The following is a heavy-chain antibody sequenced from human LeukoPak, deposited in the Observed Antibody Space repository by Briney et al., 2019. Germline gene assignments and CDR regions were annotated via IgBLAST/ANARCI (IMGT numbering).Heavy chain of an antibody. Sequence: ASVKVSCKASGGTFSSYAISWVRQAPGQGLEWMGGIIPIFGTANYAQEFQGRVTITADKSTSTAYMELSSLRSEDTAVYYCARERRYCSSTSCFYYYYGMDVWGKGTTVTVSS. V-gene: IGHV1-69*06. J-gene: IGHJ6*04. CDR3: ARERRYCSSTSCFYYYYGMDV. CDR2: IIPIFGTA. CDR1: GGTFSSYA. D-gene: IGHD2-2*01.